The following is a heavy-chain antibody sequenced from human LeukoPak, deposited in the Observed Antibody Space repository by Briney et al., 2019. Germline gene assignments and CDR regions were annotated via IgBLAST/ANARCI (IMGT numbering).Heavy chain of an antibody. Sequence: SETLSLTCSVSGDSISSSSYYWAWIRQPPERGLEWIGSIYYTGGTYYSPSLKSRVTISVDTSKNQFSLKLSSVTAADTAVYYCARVRQQQLVLDYWGQGTLVTVSS. CDR3: ARVRQQQLVLDY. J-gene: IGHJ4*02. CDR2: IYYTGGT. V-gene: IGHV4-39*07. CDR1: GDSISSSSYY. D-gene: IGHD6-13*01.